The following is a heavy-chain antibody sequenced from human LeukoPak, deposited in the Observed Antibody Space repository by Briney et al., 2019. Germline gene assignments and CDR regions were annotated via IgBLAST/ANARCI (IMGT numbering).Heavy chain of an antibody. CDR2: TDT. D-gene: IGHD5-24*01. V-gene: IGHV3-23*05. J-gene: IGHJ4*02. CDR3: ARLGRAYNWFFSDF. CDR1: GFNFSSYG. Sequence: QPGGSLRLSCVASGFNFSSYGMSWVRQPPGKGLEWVSTTDTHYAESVKGRFTISRDNSKNTLYLQLNNLRVGDTALYYCARLGRAYNWFFSDFWGQGTRVTVSS.